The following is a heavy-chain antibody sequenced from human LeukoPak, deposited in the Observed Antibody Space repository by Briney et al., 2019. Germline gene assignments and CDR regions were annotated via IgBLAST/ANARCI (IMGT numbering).Heavy chain of an antibody. J-gene: IGHJ4*02. Sequence: GGSLRLSCVASAFTFNNYWMHWVRQAPGKGLVWVSRIKNDGSSTSYADSVKGRFTISRDNAKNTLYLQMNSLRAEDTAVYYCTTLYGGSIDYWGQGTLVTVSS. CDR3: TTLYGGSIDY. V-gene: IGHV3-74*01. D-gene: IGHD5-12*01. CDR1: AFTFNNYW. CDR2: IKNDGSST.